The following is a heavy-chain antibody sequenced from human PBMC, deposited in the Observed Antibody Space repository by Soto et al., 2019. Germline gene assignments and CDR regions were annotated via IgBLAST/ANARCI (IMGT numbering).Heavy chain of an antibody. J-gene: IGHJ6*03. V-gene: IGHV3-21*01. CDR2: ISSAST. CDR3: AREMAFHMDV. Sequence: PGGSLRLSCAASGFTFSTYSMTWVRQAPGKGLEWVSSISSASTYADSVKGRFTISRDNAKNSLYLQMNSLSDEDTAVYYCAREMAFHMDVWGKGTTVTVSS. CDR1: GFTFSTYS.